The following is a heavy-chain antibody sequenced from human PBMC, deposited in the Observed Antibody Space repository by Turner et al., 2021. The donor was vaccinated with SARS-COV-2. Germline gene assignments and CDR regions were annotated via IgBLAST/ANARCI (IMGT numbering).Heavy chain of an antibody. CDR3: ARDHRPVVVPAAKRAGSYYYGMDV. Sequence: EVQLVESGGGLVKPGGSLRLSCAASGFTFSSYSMNWVRQAPGKGLDWFSSISSSSSYIYYADSVKGRFTISRDNAKNSLYLQMNSLRAEDTAVYYCARDHRPVVVPAAKRAGSYYYGMDVWGQGTTVTVSS. CDR1: GFTFSSYS. J-gene: IGHJ6*02. D-gene: IGHD2-2*01. CDR2: ISSSSSYI. V-gene: IGHV3-21*01.